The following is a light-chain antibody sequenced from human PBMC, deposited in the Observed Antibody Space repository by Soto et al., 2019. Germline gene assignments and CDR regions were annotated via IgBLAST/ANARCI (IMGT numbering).Light chain of an antibody. J-gene: IGKJ2*01. V-gene: IGKV3-11*01. Sequence: EIVLTQSPATLSLSPGERPTLSCRASQSVSSYLAWYQQKPGQAPRLLIYDASNRSTGIPGRSSGSGLGTVFNLTTSRLEPDDVAVYYCQQRSNWPFTFGQGTKLEIK. CDR1: QSVSSY. CDR2: DAS. CDR3: QQRSNWPFT.